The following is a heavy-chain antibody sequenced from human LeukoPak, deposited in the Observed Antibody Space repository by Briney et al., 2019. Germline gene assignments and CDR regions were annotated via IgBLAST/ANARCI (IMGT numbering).Heavy chain of an antibody. D-gene: IGHD1-20*01. CDR3: VKGGHNYLFDY. Sequence: GRSLRLSCAASGFTLSIYGMHWVRQAPGKGLEWVAVVWSDGNDKYYADSVKGRFTISRDNSKSTLYLQMNSLRAEDTAVYSCVKGGHNYLFDYWGQGTLVTVSS. CDR1: GFTLSIYG. V-gene: IGHV3-33*06. CDR2: VWSDGNDK. J-gene: IGHJ4*02.